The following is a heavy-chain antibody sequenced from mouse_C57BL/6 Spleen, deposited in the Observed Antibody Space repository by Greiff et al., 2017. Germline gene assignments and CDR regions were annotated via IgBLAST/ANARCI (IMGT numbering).Heavy chain of an antibody. CDR1: GYAFSSSW. D-gene: IGHD2-4*01. Sequence: VQLQQSGPELVKPGASVKISCKASGYAFSSSWMNWVKQRPGKGLEWIGRIYPGDGDTNYNGKFKGKATLTADKSSSTAYMQLSSLTSEDSAVYFCARDDYDEALFAYWGQGTLVTVSA. V-gene: IGHV1-82*01. CDR2: IYPGDGDT. J-gene: IGHJ3*01. CDR3: ARDDYDEALFAY.